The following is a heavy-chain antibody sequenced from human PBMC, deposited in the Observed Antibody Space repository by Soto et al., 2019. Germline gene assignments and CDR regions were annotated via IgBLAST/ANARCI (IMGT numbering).Heavy chain of an antibody. CDR1: GGTFNNFA. V-gene: IGHV1-69*01. CDR3: ARANSYGATFFYFYGMDV. J-gene: IGHJ6*02. CDR2: IIPMFGT. D-gene: IGHD4-17*01. Sequence: QVHLVQSGAEVKRPGSSVKVSCEASGGTFNNFAVSWVRQAPGQGLEWTGGIIPMFGTNYAQRFQDRVAITADESTGTAYMELSSLRFEDTAVYYCARANSYGATFFYFYGMDVWGQGTTVTVSS.